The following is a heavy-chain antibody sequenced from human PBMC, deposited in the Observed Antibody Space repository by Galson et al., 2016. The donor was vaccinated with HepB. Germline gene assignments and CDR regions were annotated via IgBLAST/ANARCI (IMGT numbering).Heavy chain of an antibody. CDR2: VSSGGTTQ. CDR1: GFSFSNYG. Sequence: LRLSCAASGFSFSNYGMHWVRQAPGKGLEWVAVVSSGGTTQYYADSVKGRFTISRDNSKSTLYLQMDSRRIDATAVYYCAREGGTSGTYRYSFDYWGQGTLVTVSS. V-gene: IGHV3-30*03. D-gene: IGHD1-26*01. J-gene: IGHJ4*02. CDR3: AREGGTSGTYRYSFDY.